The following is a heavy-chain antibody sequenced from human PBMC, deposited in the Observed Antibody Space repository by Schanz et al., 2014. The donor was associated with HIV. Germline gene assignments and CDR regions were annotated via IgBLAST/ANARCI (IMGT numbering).Heavy chain of an antibody. V-gene: IGHV3-30*18. CDR2: ISYDGTKK. CDR3: AKDRNYYESKYRGKGNYYYYYGMDV. J-gene: IGHJ6*02. Sequence: QVQLGQSGGGVVQPGRSLRLSCAASGFTFSNYGMHWVRQAPGKGLEWVAVISYDGTKKHYADSVKGRFTISRDNSKNSLSLLIKSLRAEDAAVYYCAKDRNYYESKYRGKGNYYYYYGMDVWGQGTTVTVSS. D-gene: IGHD3-22*01. CDR1: GFTFSNYG.